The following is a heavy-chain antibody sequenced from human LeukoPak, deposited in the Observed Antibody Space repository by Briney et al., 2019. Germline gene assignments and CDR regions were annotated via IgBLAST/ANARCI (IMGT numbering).Heavy chain of an antibody. D-gene: IGHD6-13*01. J-gene: IGHJ4*02. Sequence: SETLSLTCSVSGGSIISSNYYWGWIRQPPGKGLEWIGSIYQSGSGSSYYNPSLKSRVTISVDTSKNQFSLKLSSVTAADTAVYYCAGLSGSSWYEPFDYWGQGTLVTVSS. V-gene: IGHV4-39*07. CDR3: AGLSGSSWYEPFDY. CDR2: IYQSGSGSS. CDR1: GGSIISSNYY.